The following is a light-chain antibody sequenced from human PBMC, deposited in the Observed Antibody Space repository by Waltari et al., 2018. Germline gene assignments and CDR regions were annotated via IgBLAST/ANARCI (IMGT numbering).Light chain of an antibody. J-gene: IGKJ1*01. CDR1: PTVGRS. CDR3: QKDERLPAT. V-gene: IGKV3-20*01. Sequence: EVVLTQSPGTLSLSPGERATLSCRASPTVGRSLGLYQQKPGQAPRLLIYGASTRAAGIPDRFSGRGSGTDFSLTISRLEPEDFAVYYCQKDERLPATFGQGTKVEIK. CDR2: GAS.